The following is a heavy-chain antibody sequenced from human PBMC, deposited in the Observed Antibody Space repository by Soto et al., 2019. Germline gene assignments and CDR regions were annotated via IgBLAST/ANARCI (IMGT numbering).Heavy chain of an antibody. D-gene: IGHD6-19*01. J-gene: IGHJ4*02. Sequence: PSEILSLTCAVYGGSFSGYYWSWIRQPPGKGLEWIGEINHSGSTNYNPSLKSRVTISVDTSKNQFSLKLSSVTAADTAVYYCARAPFIAVAGSRLFDYWGQGTLVTVSS. V-gene: IGHV4-34*01. CDR3: ARAPFIAVAGSRLFDY. CDR2: INHSGST. CDR1: GGSFSGYY.